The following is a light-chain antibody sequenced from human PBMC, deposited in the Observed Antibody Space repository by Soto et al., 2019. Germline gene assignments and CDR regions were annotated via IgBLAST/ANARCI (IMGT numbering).Light chain of an antibody. CDR1: QSISTY. J-gene: IGKJ1*01. Sequence: DIQMTQSPSSLSAYVGDRVTITCRASQSISTYLNWYQQKPGRVPKLLIYASSTLQSGVPSRFSGSGSGTDFTLTINSLQPEDFATYYCQQSLSTTWTFGQGTKVEIK. CDR3: QQSLSTTWT. V-gene: IGKV1-39*01. CDR2: ASS.